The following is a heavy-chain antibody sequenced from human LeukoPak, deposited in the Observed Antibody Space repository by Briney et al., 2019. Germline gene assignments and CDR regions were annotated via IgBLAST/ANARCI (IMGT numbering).Heavy chain of an antibody. CDR2: IIPILGIA. CDR3: ARLGEMATDLSDY. V-gene: IGHV1-69*02. Sequence: SVKVSCKASGGTFSSYTISWVRQAPGQGLEWMGRIIPILGIANYAQKFQGRVTITTDESTSTAYMELSSLRSEDTAVYYCARLGEMATDLSDYWGQGTLVTVSS. J-gene: IGHJ4*02. CDR1: GGTFSSYT. D-gene: IGHD5-24*01.